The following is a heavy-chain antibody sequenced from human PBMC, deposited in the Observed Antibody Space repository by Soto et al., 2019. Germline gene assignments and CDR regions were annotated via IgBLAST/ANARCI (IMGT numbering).Heavy chain of an antibody. V-gene: IGHV3-7*05. Sequence: EVQLVDSGGGLVQPGGSLRLSCAASGFTVSSYWMNWVRQAPGKGLEWVANIKQDGSGKYYLDSVKGRFTISRDNAKNSVYLQMNSLGADDTAVYSCAGGSGWLSDSWGQGTRVTFSS. CDR1: GFTVSSYW. CDR2: IKQDGSGK. CDR3: AGGSGWLSDS. D-gene: IGHD6-19*01. J-gene: IGHJ4*02.